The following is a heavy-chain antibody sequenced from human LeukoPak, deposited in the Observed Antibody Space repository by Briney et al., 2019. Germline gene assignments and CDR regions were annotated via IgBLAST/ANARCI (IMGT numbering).Heavy chain of an antibody. CDR2: IYPGDYET. Sequence: PGESLKISCEGPGYSFSNYWIGWVRQMPGKGLEWMGIIYPGDYETRYSPSFQGLVTISVDKSISTAYLQWSSLKASDTAMYYCAIPPGYCGNDCSFDHWGQGTLVTVSS. CDR1: GYSFSNYW. CDR3: AIPPGYCGNDCSFDH. D-gene: IGHD2-21*02. V-gene: IGHV5-51*01. J-gene: IGHJ4*02.